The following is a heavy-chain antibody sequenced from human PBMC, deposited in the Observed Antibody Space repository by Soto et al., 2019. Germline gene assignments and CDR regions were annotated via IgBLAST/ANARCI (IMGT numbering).Heavy chain of an antibody. CDR3: VKSRGGNNFDFFD. CDR2: VRGNGDPP. D-gene: IGHD5-12*01. J-gene: IGHJ4*02. V-gene: IGHV3-64D*06. Sequence: VGSLRLSCSASGFTFSSYAMHWVRQAPGKGLEYVSGVRGNGDPPFYADSVKGRFTISRDNSKNTLYLQMSGLSADDTAVYYCVKSRGGNNFDFFDWGQGALVTVSS. CDR1: GFTFSSYA.